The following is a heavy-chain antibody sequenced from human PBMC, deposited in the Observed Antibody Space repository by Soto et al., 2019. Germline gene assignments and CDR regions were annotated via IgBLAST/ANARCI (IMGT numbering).Heavy chain of an antibody. CDR3: ARGLLLWFGELSRRGGYYYYMDV. V-gene: IGHV4-34*01. CDR1: GGSLSGYQ. Sequence: QVQLQQWGAGLLKPSETLSLTCAVYGGSLSGYQWSWIRQTPGKGLEWIGEINDSGNITYNPSLKSRVTILLDTPRKQISLKLSAVTAAASAVYYCARGLLLWFGELSRRGGYYYYMDVWGKGTTVAVSS. CDR2: INDSGNI. J-gene: IGHJ6*03. D-gene: IGHD3-10*01.